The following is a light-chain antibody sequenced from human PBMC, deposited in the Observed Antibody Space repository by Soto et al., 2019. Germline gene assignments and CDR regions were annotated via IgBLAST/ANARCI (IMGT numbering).Light chain of an antibody. Sequence: DIQMTQSPSSLFASVGDRVTITCRASQSIDRYLNWYQQKPGTAPKLLISGASSLRSGVPSRFSGSGSGTDFTLTINSLQPEDFATYYCQQGSRTLTFGGGTKVDIK. CDR2: GAS. V-gene: IGKV1-39*01. CDR3: QQGSRTLT. J-gene: IGKJ4*01. CDR1: QSIDRY.